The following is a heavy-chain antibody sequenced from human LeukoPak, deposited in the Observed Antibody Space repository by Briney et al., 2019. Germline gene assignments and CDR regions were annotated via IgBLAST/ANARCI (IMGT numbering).Heavy chain of an antibody. CDR1: GGSISTYY. Sequence: SETLPLTCTVSGGSISTYYWSWIRQPPGKGLEWIGEINHSGSTNYNPSLKSRVTISVDTSKNQFSLKLSSVTAADTAVYYCASRGAYCSGGSCYSAASWFDPWGQGTLVTVSS. V-gene: IGHV4-34*01. D-gene: IGHD2-15*01. CDR2: INHSGST. J-gene: IGHJ5*02. CDR3: ASRGAYCSGGSCYSAASWFDP.